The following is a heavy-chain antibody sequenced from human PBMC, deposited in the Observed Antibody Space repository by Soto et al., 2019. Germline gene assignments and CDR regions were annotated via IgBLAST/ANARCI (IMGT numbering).Heavy chain of an antibody. Sequence: QVQLVQSGADVKTPGASVRVSCKASGYPFTGYYVHWVREAPGQGLEWMGWINTETGGTSYAQKFQGGVNLSRDTSINTAYLELSRLRFDDACVYFCARERYQVISYGMDVWGQGTTVTVSS. J-gene: IGHJ6*02. V-gene: IGHV1-2*02. D-gene: IGHD2-2*01. CDR2: INTETGGT. CDR3: ARERYQVISYGMDV. CDR1: GYPFTGYY.